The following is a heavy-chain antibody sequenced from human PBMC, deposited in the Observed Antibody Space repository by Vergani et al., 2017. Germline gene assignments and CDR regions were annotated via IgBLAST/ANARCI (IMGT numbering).Heavy chain of an antibody. D-gene: IGHD6-13*01. CDR3: AKGVVVDSSIWHSVHWFVP. J-gene: IGHJ5*02. CDR1: GFTFSSNA. V-gene: IGHV3-23*01. CDR2: TSGSGGST. Sequence: LQLLESGGGLVQPGGSLRLSCASSGFTFSSNAMSGVGQAPGKGLNWVSATSGSGGSTNYADSVKGRFTISRDNSKNTLYLQMNSLGAEDTAVYYCAKGVVVDSSIWHSVHWFVPWGQGTLVTVSS.